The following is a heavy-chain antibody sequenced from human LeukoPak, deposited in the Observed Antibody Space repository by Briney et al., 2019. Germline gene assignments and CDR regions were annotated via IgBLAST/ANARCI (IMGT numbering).Heavy chain of an antibody. D-gene: IGHD2-2*01. J-gene: IGHJ4*02. CDR1: GFTFSSYA. CDR2: ISGSGGST. Sequence: GGSLRLSCAAPGFTFSSYAMSWVRQAPGKGLEWVSAISGSGGSTYYADSVKGRFTTSRDNSKNTLYLQMNSLRAEDTAVYYCAKDAPVNIVVVPAANSWGQGTLVTVSS. CDR3: AKDAPVNIVVVPAANS. V-gene: IGHV3-23*01.